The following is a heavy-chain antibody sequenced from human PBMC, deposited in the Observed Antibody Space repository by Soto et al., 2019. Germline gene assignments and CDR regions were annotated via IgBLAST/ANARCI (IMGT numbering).Heavy chain of an antibody. Sequence: GGSLRLSCAASGFTFSSYAMSWVRQAPGKGLEWVSAISGSGGSTYYADSVKGRFTISRDNSKNTLYLQMNSPRAEDTAVYYCAKDYMTTVSGAATRWGQGTLVTVSS. V-gene: IGHV3-23*01. J-gene: IGHJ4*02. D-gene: IGHD4-4*01. CDR1: GFTFSSYA. CDR3: AKDYMTTVSGAATR. CDR2: ISGSGGST.